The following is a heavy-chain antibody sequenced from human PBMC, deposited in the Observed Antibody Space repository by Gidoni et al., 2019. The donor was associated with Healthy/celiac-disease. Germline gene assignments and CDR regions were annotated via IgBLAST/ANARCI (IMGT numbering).Heavy chain of an antibody. D-gene: IGHD3-22*01. J-gene: IGHJ4*02. CDR2: INPSGGST. CDR3: ARNPEHYYDSSGYYFDY. CDR1: GYTFTSYY. Sequence: QVQLVQSGAEVKKPGASVKVSCKASGYTFTSYYMHWVRQAPGQGLEWMGIINPSGGSTSYAQKFQGRVTMTRDTSTSTVYMELSSLRSEDTAVYYCARNPEHYYDSSGYYFDYWGQGTLVTVSS. V-gene: IGHV1-46*01.